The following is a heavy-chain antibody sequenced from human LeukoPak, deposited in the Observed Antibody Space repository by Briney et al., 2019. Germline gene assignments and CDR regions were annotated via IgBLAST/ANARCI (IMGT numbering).Heavy chain of an antibody. V-gene: IGHV4-59*01. CDR1: GGSISSNY. CDR3: ARDFLGPQFDP. D-gene: IGHD1-26*01. Sequence: PSETLSLTCTVSGGSISSNYWSWIRRPPGKGLEWIGYIYYSGSTNYNPSLKSRVTISVDTSKNQFSLKLSSVTAADTAVYYCARDFLGPQFDPWGQGTLVTVSS. J-gene: IGHJ5*02. CDR2: IYYSGST.